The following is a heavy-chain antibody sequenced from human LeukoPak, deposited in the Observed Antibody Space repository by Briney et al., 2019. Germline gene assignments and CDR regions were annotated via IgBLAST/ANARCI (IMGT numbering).Heavy chain of an antibody. CDR1: GYTFTSYG. CDR3: ARVAIAAAGTEDYYYYYMDV. V-gene: IGHV1-18*01. Sequence: ASVKVSCKASGYTFTSYGISWLRQAPGQGLEWMGWISAYNGNTNYAQKLQGRVTMTTDTSTSTAYMELRSLRSDDTAVYYCARVAIAAAGTEDYYYYYMDVWGKGTTVTVSS. D-gene: IGHD6-13*01. CDR2: ISAYNGNT. J-gene: IGHJ6*03.